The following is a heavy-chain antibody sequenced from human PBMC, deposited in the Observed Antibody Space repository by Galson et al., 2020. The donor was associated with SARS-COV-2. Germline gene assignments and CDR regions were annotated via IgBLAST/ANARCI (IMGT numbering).Heavy chain of an antibody. CDR1: GFSLSNAW. CDR3: TTDAFSSSWYLDF. D-gene: IGHD6-13*01. CDR2: VRAKDDGGTT. Sequence: GSLRLSCAASGFSLSNAWMTWVRQAPGKGLEWVGRVRAKDDGGTTDYAAPAKGRFIISRDDSKNTLYLQMNSLRIEDTAVYYCTTDAFSSSWYLDFWGQGTLVTVSS. V-gene: IGHV3-15*01. J-gene: IGHJ4*02.